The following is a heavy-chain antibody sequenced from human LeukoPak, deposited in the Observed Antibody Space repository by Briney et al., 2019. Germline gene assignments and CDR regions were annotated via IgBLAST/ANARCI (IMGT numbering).Heavy chain of an antibody. V-gene: IGHV4-59*08. CDR3: ARAVYGRFDY. Sequence: SETLSLTCTVSGGSMSPYHWGWIRQPPGKGLEWTGYIYYSGSTNYNPSLNSRVTISVDTSKNQFSLRLSSVTAADTAIYYCARAVYGRFDYWGQGTLVTVSS. CDR2: IYYSGST. D-gene: IGHD2-8*01. J-gene: IGHJ4*02. CDR1: GGSMSPYH.